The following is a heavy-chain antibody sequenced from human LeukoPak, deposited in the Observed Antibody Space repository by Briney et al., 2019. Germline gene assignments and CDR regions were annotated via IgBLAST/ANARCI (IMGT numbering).Heavy chain of an antibody. J-gene: IGHJ3*02. CDR1: GGSISSYY. CDR3: ARDTSPYYYGSGSYYPLSDAFDI. V-gene: IGHV4-59*01. Sequence: SSETLSLTCTVSGGSISSYYWSWIRQPPGKGLEWIGYIYYSGSTNYNPSLKSRVTISVDTSKNQFSLKLSSVTAADTAVYYCARDTSPYYYGSGSYYPLSDAFDIWGQGTMVTVSP. CDR2: IYYSGST. D-gene: IGHD3-10*01.